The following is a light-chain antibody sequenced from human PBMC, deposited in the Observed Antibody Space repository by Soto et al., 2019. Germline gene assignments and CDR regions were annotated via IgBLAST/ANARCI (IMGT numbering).Light chain of an antibody. CDR1: QSVSSSY. V-gene: IGKV3-20*01. Sequence: EIVLTQSPGTLSLSPGERATVSCRASQSVSSSYLAWYQHKPGQAPRLLIYGASSRATGIPDRFSGSGSGTDFTLTISRLEPEDFAVYYCQQYGSSSYTFGQGTKLEIK. CDR2: GAS. J-gene: IGKJ2*01. CDR3: QQYGSSSYT.